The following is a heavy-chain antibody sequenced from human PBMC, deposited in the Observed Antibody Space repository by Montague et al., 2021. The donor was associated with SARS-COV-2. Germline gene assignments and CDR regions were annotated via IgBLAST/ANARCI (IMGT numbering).Heavy chain of an antibody. CDR3: AHRLSTAGGGFGF. V-gene: IGHV2-5*02. CDR1: GFSLSTTGVA. Sequence: PALVKPTQTLTLTCTFSGFSLSTTGVAVGWIRQSPGKALEWLALIFWDDDKRYSPPLKNRVTITGDTSKNQVVLTVTNMDPVDTATYYCAHRLSTAGGGFGFWGQGTTVTVSS. J-gene: IGHJ3*01. D-gene: IGHD2-21*02. CDR2: IFWDDDK.